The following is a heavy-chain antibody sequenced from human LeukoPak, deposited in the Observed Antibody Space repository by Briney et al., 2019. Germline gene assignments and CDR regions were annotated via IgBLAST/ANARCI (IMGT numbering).Heavy chain of an antibody. CDR3: ARGRPYYYGSGSYWYYFDY. CDR1: GYTLTELS. V-gene: IGHV1-24*01. D-gene: IGHD3-10*01. CDR2: FDPEDGET. J-gene: IGHJ4*02. Sequence: ASVKVSCKVSGYTLTELSMHWVRQAPGKGLEWMGGFDPEDGETIYAQKFQGRVTMTEDTSTDTAYMELSRLRSDDTAVYYCARGRPYYYGSGSYWYYFDYWGQGTLVTVSS.